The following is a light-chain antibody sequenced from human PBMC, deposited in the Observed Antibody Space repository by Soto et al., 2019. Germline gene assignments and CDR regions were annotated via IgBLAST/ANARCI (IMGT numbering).Light chain of an antibody. V-gene: IGLV1-44*01. CDR2: SNN. CDR1: SSNIGSNT. CDR3: AAWDDSLNVVV. J-gene: IGLJ2*01. Sequence: QSVLTQPPSASGTPGQRVTIPCSGSSSNIGSNTVNWYQQLPGTAPKLLIYSNNQRPSGVPDRFSGSKSGTSASLAISGLQSEDEADYYCAAWDDSLNVVVFGGGTKVTVL.